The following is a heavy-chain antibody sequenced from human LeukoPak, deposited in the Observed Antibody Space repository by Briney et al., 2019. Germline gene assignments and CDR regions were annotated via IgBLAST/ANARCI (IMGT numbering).Heavy chain of an antibody. V-gene: IGHV4-59*12. J-gene: IGHJ5*02. Sequence: SETLSLTCTVSGGSISSYYWSWIRQPPGKGLEWIAYISDIGSINYNPSLKSRVTISLDTSKNQFSLKLSSVTAADTAVYYCARGVAVAGIRHWFDPWGQGTLVTVSS. CDR1: GGSISSYY. D-gene: IGHD6-19*01. CDR3: ARGVAVAGIRHWFDP. CDR2: ISDIGSI.